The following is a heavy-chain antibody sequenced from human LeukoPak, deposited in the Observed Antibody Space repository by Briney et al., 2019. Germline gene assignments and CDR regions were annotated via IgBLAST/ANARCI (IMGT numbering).Heavy chain of an antibody. D-gene: IGHD4/OR15-4a*01. CDR3: ARLKGAYFDY. Sequence: SETLSLTCTVSGGSISSYYWSWIRQPPGKGLEWIGYIYYSGSTNYNPSPKSRVTISVDTSKNQFSLKLSSVTAADTAVYYCARLKGAYFDYWGQGTLVSVSS. J-gene: IGHJ4*02. CDR2: IYYSGST. CDR1: GGSISSYY. V-gene: IGHV4-59*08.